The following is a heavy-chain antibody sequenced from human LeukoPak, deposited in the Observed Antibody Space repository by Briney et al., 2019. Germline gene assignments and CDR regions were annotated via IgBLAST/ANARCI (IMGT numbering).Heavy chain of an antibody. V-gene: IGHV3-30*02. J-gene: IGHJ6*03. CDR2: IRYDGSNT. CDR1: GFTFNNYG. Sequence: GGSLRLSCAASGFTFNNYGMHWVRQAPGKGLEWVAFIRYDGSNTYYADSVKGRFTISRDNSKNTLYLQMNSLRAEDTAVYYCARDGGEGYRAYYYMDVWGKGTTVTISS. D-gene: IGHD3-16*01. CDR3: ARDGGEGYRAYYYMDV.